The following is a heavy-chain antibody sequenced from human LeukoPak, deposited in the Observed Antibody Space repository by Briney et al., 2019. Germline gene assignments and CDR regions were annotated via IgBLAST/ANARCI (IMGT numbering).Heavy chain of an antibody. CDR3: ARGGRYNAVDY. Sequence: SETLSLTCTVSGGSISSYYWSWIRQPPGKGLEWNGYIYYSGSTNYNPSLKSRVTISVDTSKDQFSLKLSSVTAADTAVYYCARGGRYNAVDYWGQGTLVTVSS. CDR1: GGSISSYY. J-gene: IGHJ4*02. D-gene: IGHD1-14*01. V-gene: IGHV4-59*01. CDR2: IYYSGST.